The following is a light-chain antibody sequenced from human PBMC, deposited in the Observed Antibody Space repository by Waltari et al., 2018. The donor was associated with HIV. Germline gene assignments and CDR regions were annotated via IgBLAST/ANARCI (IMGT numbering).Light chain of an antibody. V-gene: IGLV3-21*02. CDR1: NNRAKN. CDR2: DDT. CDR3: QVWDGGSVHVI. Sequence: SYVLTQPPSVSVAPGQTATITCGGNNNRAKNVHWYQQTPGQAPVLVVYDDTYRPSGSPERFSGSNSWNTATLTIIRVEDGDEAYYYCQVWDGGSVHVIFGGGTKLTVL. J-gene: IGLJ2*01.